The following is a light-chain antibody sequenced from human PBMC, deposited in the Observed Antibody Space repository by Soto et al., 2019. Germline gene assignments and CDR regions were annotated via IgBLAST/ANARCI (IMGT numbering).Light chain of an antibody. CDR3: QQHAHWPLT. Sequence: EIVMTQSPATLSVSPGERATLSCRASQSVSSDLAWYHQKPGQAPRLLIYSASTRATGIPARFSGSGSGTEFTLTISSLQSEDFAVYYCQQHAHWPLTLGGGTKVDIK. J-gene: IGKJ4*01. V-gene: IGKV3-15*01. CDR1: QSVSSD. CDR2: SAS.